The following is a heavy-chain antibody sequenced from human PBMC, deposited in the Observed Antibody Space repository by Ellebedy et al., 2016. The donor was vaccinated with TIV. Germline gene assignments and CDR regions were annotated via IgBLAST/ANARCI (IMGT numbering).Heavy chain of an antibody. J-gene: IGHJ5*02. CDR2: IYYSGST. V-gene: IGHV4-59*08. CDR1: GGSISSYY. D-gene: IGHD6-13*01. Sequence: SETLSLTCTVSGGSISSYYWSWIRQPPGKGLERIGYIYYSGSTNYNPSLKSRVTISVDTSKNQFSLKLSSVTAADTAVYYCARHLGSSWLYRFDPWGQGTMVTVSS. CDR3: ARHLGSSWLYRFDP.